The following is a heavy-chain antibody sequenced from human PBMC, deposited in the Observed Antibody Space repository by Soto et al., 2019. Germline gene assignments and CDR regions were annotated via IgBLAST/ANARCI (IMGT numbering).Heavy chain of an antibody. Sequence: PSETLSLTCTVSGASISYGGFSWSWIRQSPGKGLEWIGYISHLENTYFHPSFKSRLTMSVDRSRNQFSLNLSSVTAADRAVYYCVRGGGYDPFGYWGQGVLVTVSS. CDR1: GASISYGGFS. V-gene: IGHV4-30-2*06. CDR2: ISHLENT. D-gene: IGHD5-12*01. CDR3: VRGGGYDPFGY. J-gene: IGHJ4*02.